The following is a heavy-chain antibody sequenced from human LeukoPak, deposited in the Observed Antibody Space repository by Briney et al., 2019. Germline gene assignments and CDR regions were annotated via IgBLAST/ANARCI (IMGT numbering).Heavy chain of an antibody. D-gene: IGHD4-17*01. CDR2: INPNSGGT. CDR3: ASGFVYGDLAPLSFDY. J-gene: IGHJ4*02. Sequence: ASVKVSCKASGYTFTGYYMHWVRQAPGQGLEWMGWINPNSGGTNYAQKFQGRVTMTRDTSISTAYMELSRLRSDDTAVYYCASGFVYGDLAPLSFDYWGQGTLVTVSS. V-gene: IGHV1-2*02. CDR1: GYTFTGYY.